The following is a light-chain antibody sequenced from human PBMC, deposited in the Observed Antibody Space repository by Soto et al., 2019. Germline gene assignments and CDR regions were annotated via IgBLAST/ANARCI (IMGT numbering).Light chain of an antibody. Sequence: EIVLTQSTGTLSLSPGERATLSCRASQSVSSSFLSWYQQKPGQAPRLLIYGASSRATGIPDRFSGSGSGTDFTLTISRLEPEGSAVYYCQQHGSSPPYTFGQGTKLEIK. CDR3: QQHGSSPPYT. V-gene: IGKV3-20*01. CDR2: GAS. J-gene: IGKJ2*01. CDR1: QSVSSSF.